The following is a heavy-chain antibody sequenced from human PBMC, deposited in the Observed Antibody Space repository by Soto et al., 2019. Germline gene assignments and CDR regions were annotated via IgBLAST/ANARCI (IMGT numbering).Heavy chain of an antibody. CDR2: ILVGGST. D-gene: IGHD1-1*01. V-gene: IGHV3-23*01. CDR3: AKATATSGGAFEI. Sequence: GGSLRLSCAGSGFICSSYDMSWVRQAPGKGLEWVSTILVGGSTHYEDSVKGRFTISRDTSKNTVYLQMNSLTAGDTAFYYCAKATATSGGAFEIYGQGTMVTVSS. J-gene: IGHJ3*02. CDR1: GFICSSYD.